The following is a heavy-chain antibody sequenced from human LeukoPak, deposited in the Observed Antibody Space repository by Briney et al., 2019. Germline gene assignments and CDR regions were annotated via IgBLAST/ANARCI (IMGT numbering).Heavy chain of an antibody. V-gene: IGHV3-43*01. Sequence: GGSLRLSCAVSGFKSFHYTMHWVRQVPGKGLEWVSLLSWNGVSTYYADSVKGRFTISRDNSKNTLYLQMNSLRAEDTAVYYCAKKIAVAGTLRGFDYWGQGTLVTVSS. CDR1: GFKSFHYT. CDR2: LSWNGVST. D-gene: IGHD6-19*01. J-gene: IGHJ4*02. CDR3: AKKIAVAGTLRGFDY.